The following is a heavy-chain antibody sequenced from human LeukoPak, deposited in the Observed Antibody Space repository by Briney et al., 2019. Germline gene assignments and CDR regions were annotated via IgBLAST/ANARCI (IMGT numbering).Heavy chain of an antibody. Sequence: SQTLSLTCTVSGGSTSSGSYYWRWTRQPAGKGLEWLGRIYTSGSTNNNPSPKSRVTISVDASKNQFSMQLSSVTAADTAVYYCARRHVLRYFDWLPRDAFDIWGQGTMVTVSS. CDR3: ARRHVLRYFDWLPRDAFDI. CDR1: GGSTSSGSYY. J-gene: IGHJ3*02. D-gene: IGHD3-9*01. V-gene: IGHV4-61*02. CDR2: IYTSGST.